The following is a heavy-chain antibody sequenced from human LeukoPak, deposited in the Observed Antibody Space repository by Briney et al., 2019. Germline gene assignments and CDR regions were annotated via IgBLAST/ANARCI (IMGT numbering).Heavy chain of an antibody. CDR2: TYYRSKWYN. CDR3: ARDVGRSGWFTFDD. Sequence: SQTLSLTCAISGDSVSSNNAAWNWIRQSPSRGLEWLGRTYYRSKWYNDYDVSMKGRITINPDTSRNQFSLQLNSVTPEDTAVYYCARDVGRSGWFTFDDRGQGTLVTVSS. CDR1: GDSVSSNNAA. V-gene: IGHV6-1*01. J-gene: IGHJ4*02. D-gene: IGHD6-19*01.